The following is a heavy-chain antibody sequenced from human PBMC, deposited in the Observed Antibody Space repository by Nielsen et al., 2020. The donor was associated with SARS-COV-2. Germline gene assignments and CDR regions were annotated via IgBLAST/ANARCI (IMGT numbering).Heavy chain of an antibody. V-gene: IGHV3-21*01. J-gene: IGHJ5*02. D-gene: IGHD6-13*01. Sequence: GESLKISCAASGFTFNSYTMNWVRQAPGKGLEWVSSISSSRNYIFYADSVKGRFTVSRDNAKNSLFVQMDSLRADDTAVYFCAREGSWYGNWFDPWGQGTLVTVSS. CDR2: ISSSRNYI. CDR1: GFTFNSYT. CDR3: AREGSWYGNWFDP.